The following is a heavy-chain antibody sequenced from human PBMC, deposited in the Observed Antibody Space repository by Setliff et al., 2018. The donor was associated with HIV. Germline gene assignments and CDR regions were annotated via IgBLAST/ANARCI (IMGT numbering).Heavy chain of an antibody. CDR2: IYYSGST. V-gene: IGHV4-31*02. D-gene: IGHD5-12*01. J-gene: IGHJ6*03. CDR3: ARGLVVVTDSDYDTNYYYYYYMDV. CDR1: GCSISSGGYY. Sequence: SETLSLTCTVSGCSISSGGYYWSWIRQHPGKGLEWIGYIYYSGSTYYNPSLKSRVTISIDTSKNQFSLKLSSVTAADTAVYYCARGLVVVTDSDYDTNYYYYYYMDVWGKGTTVTVSS.